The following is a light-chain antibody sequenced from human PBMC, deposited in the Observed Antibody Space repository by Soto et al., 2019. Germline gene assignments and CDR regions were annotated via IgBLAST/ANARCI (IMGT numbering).Light chain of an antibody. Sequence: DIQMTQSPSTLSASVGDRVTITCRASQSISSWLAWYQQKPGKAPKLLIYDASSLESGVPSRFSGSGSGTEFNLTISSLQPDDFATYSCQQYNSYSTFGQGIKVEIK. V-gene: IGKV1-5*01. CDR2: DAS. CDR1: QSISSW. J-gene: IGKJ1*01. CDR3: QQYNSYST.